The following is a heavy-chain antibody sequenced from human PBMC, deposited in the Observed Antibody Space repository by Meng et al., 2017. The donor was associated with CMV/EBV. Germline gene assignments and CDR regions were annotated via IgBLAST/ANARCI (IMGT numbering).Heavy chain of an antibody. D-gene: IGHD3-3*01. Sequence: GESLKISCAASGFTFSSYSMNWVRQAPGKGLEWVSSISSSSSYIYYADSVKGRFTISRDKAKNSLYLQMNSLRAEDTAVYYCARDKVLRFLEVSYYYYGMDVWGQGTTVTVSS. CDR1: GFTFSSYS. CDR2: ISSSSSYI. CDR3: ARDKVLRFLEVSYYYYGMDV. V-gene: IGHV3-21*01. J-gene: IGHJ6*02.